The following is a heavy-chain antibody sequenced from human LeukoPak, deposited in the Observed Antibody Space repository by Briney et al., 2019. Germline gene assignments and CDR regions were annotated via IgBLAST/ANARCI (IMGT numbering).Heavy chain of an antibody. V-gene: IGHV4-39*01. J-gene: IGHJ6*02. CDR2: IHYTGST. Sequence: SETLSLTCSASGGSITRSTDYWGWIRQPPGRGLEWIGFIHYTGSTKYTLSLKSRVTLSVDTSKNQLSLQMSSVTAADTAVYYCARANYYVSGSYGLDVWGQGTTVTVSS. CDR1: GGSITRSTDY. CDR3: ARANYYVSGSYGLDV. D-gene: IGHD3-10*01.